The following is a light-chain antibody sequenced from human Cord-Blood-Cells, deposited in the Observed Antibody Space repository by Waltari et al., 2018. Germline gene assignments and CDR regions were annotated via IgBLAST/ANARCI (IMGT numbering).Light chain of an antibody. J-gene: IGKJ4*01. CDR3: QQRSNWL. Sequence: DIVLTQSPATLSLSPGERATLSCRASQSVSRYLAWYQQKPGQAHRLLIYDASNRATGIAAKFSGRGAGRECTRTISSLEREDFAGYYCQQRSNWLFGGGSKVE. CDR2: DAS. CDR1: QSVSRY. V-gene: IGKV3-11*02.